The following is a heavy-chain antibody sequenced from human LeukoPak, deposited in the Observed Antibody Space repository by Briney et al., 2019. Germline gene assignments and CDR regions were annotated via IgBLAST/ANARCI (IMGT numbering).Heavy chain of an antibody. CDR1: GFTFNTFS. V-gene: IGHV3-74*01. CDR2: ISLDGSAT. J-gene: IGHJ5*02. Sequence: GGSLRLSCVASGFTFNTFSMYWVRQPPGKGLVWVSHISLDGSATAYADSVKGRFTISRDNGKNTLYLQMSRLRAEDTAVYYCARVPSGGNKFDPWGQGTLVTVSS. D-gene: IGHD6-25*01. CDR3: ARVPSGGNKFDP.